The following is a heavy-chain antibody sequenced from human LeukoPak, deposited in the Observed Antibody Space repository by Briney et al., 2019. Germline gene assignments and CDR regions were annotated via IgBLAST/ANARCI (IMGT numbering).Heavy chain of an antibody. CDR1: GGSFSGYY. V-gene: IGHV4-34*01. CDR2: INHSGST. Sequence: SETLSLTCAVYGGSFSGYYWSWIRQPPGKGLEWIGEINHSGSTNYNPSLKSRVTISVDTSKNQFSLKLSSVTAADTAVYYCARHGSGWYLHYYYGMDVWGQGTTVTVSS. D-gene: IGHD6-19*01. J-gene: IGHJ6*02. CDR3: ARHGSGWYLHYYYGMDV.